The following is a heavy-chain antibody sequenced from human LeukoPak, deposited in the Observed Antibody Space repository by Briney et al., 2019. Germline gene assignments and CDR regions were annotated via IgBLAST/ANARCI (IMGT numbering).Heavy chain of an antibody. CDR3: ARYYYDSSGYYIDGHFDY. CDR1: GGSISSHY. Sequence: SETLSPTCTVSGGSISSHYWSWIRQPPGKGLEWIGYIYYSGSTNYNPSLKSRVTISVDTSKNQFSLKLSSVTAADTAVYYCARYYYDSSGYYIDGHFDYWGQGTLVTVSS. CDR2: IYYSGST. J-gene: IGHJ4*02. D-gene: IGHD3-22*01. V-gene: IGHV4-59*11.